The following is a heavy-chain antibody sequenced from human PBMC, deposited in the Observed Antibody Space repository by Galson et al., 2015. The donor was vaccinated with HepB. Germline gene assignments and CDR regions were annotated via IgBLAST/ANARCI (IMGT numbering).Heavy chain of an antibody. V-gene: IGHV3-7*03. CDR3: ARGADY. Sequence: SLRLSCAASGFTFSRYWMSWVRQAPGKGLEWVANIKQDGSEKYYVDSVKGRFTISRDNAKNSLYLQMNSLRAEDTAVYYCARGADYWGQGTLVTVSS. CDR1: GFTFSRYW. J-gene: IGHJ4*02. CDR2: IKQDGSEK.